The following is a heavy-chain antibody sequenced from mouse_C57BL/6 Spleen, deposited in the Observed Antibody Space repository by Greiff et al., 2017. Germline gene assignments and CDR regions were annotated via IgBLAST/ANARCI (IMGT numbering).Heavy chain of an antibody. CDR2: IRSKSNNYAT. Sequence: DVMLVESGGGLVQPKGSLKLSCAASGFSFNTYAMNWVRQAPGKGLEWVARIRSKSNNYATYYADSVKDRFTISRDDSESMLYLQMNNLKTEDTAMYYCVRGDGYWYFDVWGTGTTVTVSS. D-gene: IGHD2-3*01. CDR3: VRGDGYWYFDV. J-gene: IGHJ1*03. CDR1: GFSFNTYA. V-gene: IGHV10-1*01.